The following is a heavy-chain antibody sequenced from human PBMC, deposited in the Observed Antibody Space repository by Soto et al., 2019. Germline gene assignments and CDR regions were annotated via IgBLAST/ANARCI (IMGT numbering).Heavy chain of an antibody. J-gene: IGHJ4*02. V-gene: IGHV4-61*08. CDR2: IYYSGTT. D-gene: IGHD2-2*02. Sequence: SETLSDTCSVADGSISSRGYYCSWIRQPPGKGLEWIGYIYYSGTTNYNPSLKSRVTISVDTSKNQLSLKLSSVTAAVTAVYYCARLYVYSFHYWCPGPLVTVSS. CDR3: ARLYVYSFHY. CDR1: DGSISSRGYY.